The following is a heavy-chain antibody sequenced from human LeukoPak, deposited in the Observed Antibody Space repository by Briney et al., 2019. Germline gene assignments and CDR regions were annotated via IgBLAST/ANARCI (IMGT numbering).Heavy chain of an antibody. Sequence: ASVKVSCKASGYTFTSYAMHWVRQAPGQRLEWMGWINAGNGNTKYSQKFQGRVTMTEDTSTDTAYMELSSLRSEDTAVYYCATDIGVAHYYGSGSYSPFDYWGQGTLVTVSS. J-gene: IGHJ4*02. D-gene: IGHD3-10*01. CDR1: GYTFTSYA. CDR2: INAGNGNT. CDR3: ATDIGVAHYYGSGSYSPFDY. V-gene: IGHV1-3*01.